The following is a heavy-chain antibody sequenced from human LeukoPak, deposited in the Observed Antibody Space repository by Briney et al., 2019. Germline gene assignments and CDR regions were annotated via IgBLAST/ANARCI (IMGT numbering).Heavy chain of an antibody. Sequence: GGSLRLSCAASGFTVSSNYMSWVRQAPGKGLEWVSVIYSGGSTYYADSVKGRFTISRHNSKNTLYLQMNSLRAGDTAVYYCARDSSGYYYYGMDVWGQGTTVTVSS. D-gene: IGHD6-19*01. CDR1: GFTVSSNY. V-gene: IGHV3-53*04. CDR2: IYSGGST. J-gene: IGHJ6*02. CDR3: ARDSSGYYYYGMDV.